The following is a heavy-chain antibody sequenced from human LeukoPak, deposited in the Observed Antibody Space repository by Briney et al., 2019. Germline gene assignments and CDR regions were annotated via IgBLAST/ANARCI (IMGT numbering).Heavy chain of an antibody. CDR2: IKGDESAR. CDR3: ARDVGGSLDY. CDR1: GFTFSTYW. V-gene: IGHV3-7*01. D-gene: IGHD1-26*01. Sequence: QTGGSLRLSCAASGFTFSTYWMAWVRQAPGKGLEWVANIKGDESARHQADSVKGRFTISRDNAKKSVYLQMSSLRGEDTAVYYCARDVGGSLDYWGQGTLVTVSS. J-gene: IGHJ4*02.